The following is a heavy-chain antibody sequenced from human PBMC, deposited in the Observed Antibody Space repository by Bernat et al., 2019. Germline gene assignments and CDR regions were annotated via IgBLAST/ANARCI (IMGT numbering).Heavy chain of an antibody. J-gene: IGHJ2*01. Sequence: QVQLQESGPGLVKPSQTLSLTCTVSGGSISSGGYYWSWIRQHPGKGLEWIGYIYYSGSTYYNQSLKSRVTISVDTSKNQFSLKLSSVTAADTAVYYCARGPSGSYGIWYFDLWGRGTLVTVSS. CDR3: ARGPSGSYGIWYFDL. CDR1: GGSISSGGYY. V-gene: IGHV4-31*03. CDR2: IYYSGST. D-gene: IGHD1-26*01.